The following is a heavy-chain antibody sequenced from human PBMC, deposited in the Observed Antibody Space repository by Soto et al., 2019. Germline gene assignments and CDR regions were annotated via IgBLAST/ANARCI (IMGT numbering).Heavy chain of an antibody. CDR2: INPSGGNT. CDR1: GYTFTTYY. V-gene: IGHV1-46*01. J-gene: IGHJ4*02. D-gene: IGHD5-18*01. Sequence: ASVKVSCKASGYTFTTYYMHWVRQAPGQGLEWMGIINPSGGNTIYAQKFQGRVTMTTDTSTSTAYMELRSLRSDDTAVYYCARDWSGGYSYGLTCDYWGQGTLVTVSS. CDR3: ARDWSGGYSYGLTCDY.